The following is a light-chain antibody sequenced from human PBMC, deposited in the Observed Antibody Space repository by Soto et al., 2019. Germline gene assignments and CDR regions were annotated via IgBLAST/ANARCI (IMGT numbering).Light chain of an antibody. CDR3: QQYNNWPPRDT. CDR2: GAS. J-gene: IGKJ2*01. V-gene: IGKV3D-15*01. CDR1: QSVSSN. Sequence: EIVMTQSPATLSVSPGERATLSCRASQSVSSNLAWYQQKPGQAPRLLIYGASTRATGIPARFSGSGSGTKFTLTISSLQSEDFAVYYCQQYNNWPPRDTFGQGTKVDIK.